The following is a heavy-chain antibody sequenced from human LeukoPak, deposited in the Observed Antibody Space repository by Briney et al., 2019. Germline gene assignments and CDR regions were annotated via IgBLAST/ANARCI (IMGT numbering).Heavy chain of an antibody. CDR3: ARERTYYDILTGYYSVGLDY. CDR2: IIPIFGTA. J-gene: IGHJ4*02. V-gene: IGHV1-69*01. CDR1: GGTFSSYA. Sequence: ASVKVSCKASGGTFSSYAISWVRQAPGQGLEWMGGIIPIFGTANYAQKFQGRVTITADESTSTAYMELSSLRSEDTAVYYCARERTYYDILTGYYSVGLDYWGQGTLVTVSS. D-gene: IGHD3-9*01.